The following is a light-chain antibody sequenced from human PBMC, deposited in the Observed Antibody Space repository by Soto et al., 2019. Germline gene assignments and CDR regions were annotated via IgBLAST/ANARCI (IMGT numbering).Light chain of an antibody. Sequence: DIQMTQSPSSLSAAVGDRVTITCRASQSISSYLNWYQHKPGKAPKLQIYAASSLQSGVPSRFSGSGSGTDFTLTIIIRQHEDFATYYCQRSYSTLTFGGGTKGEIK. CDR1: QSISSY. V-gene: IGKV1-39*01. CDR2: AAS. CDR3: QRSYSTLT. J-gene: IGKJ4*01.